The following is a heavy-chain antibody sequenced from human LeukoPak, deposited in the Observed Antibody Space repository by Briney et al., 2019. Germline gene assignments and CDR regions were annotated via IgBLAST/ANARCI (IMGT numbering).Heavy chain of an antibody. J-gene: IGHJ4*02. CDR1: GFLRSTSGVG. CDR3: AHRQRGYEWSDPFY. D-gene: IGHD5-12*01. V-gene: IGHV2-5*01. CDR2: IYWNDDK. Sequence: SGPTLVKLSQTLTLTCNFSGFLRSTSGVGVGWIRLLPGKELEWLALIYWNDDKRYSPSLKSRLTITKDTSKNQVVLTMTNMDPVDTATYYCAHRQRGYEWSDPFYWGQRTQVTGSS.